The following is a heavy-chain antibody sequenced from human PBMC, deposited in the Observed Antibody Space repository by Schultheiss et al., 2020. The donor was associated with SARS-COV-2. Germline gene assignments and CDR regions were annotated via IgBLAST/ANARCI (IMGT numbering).Heavy chain of an antibody. V-gene: IGHV3-21*01. CDR3: ARCRTPIVVVAAMFY. Sequence: GGSLRLSCAASGFTFSSYGMHWVRQAPGKGLEWVSSISSSSSYIYYADSVKGRFTISRDNSKNTLYLQMNSLRAEDTAVYYCARCRTPIVVVAAMFYWGQGTLVTVSS. J-gene: IGHJ4*02. CDR2: ISSSSSYI. D-gene: IGHD2-15*01. CDR1: GFTFSSYG.